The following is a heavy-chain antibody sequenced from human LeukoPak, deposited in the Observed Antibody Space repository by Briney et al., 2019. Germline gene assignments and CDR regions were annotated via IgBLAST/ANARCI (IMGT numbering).Heavy chain of an antibody. CDR2: IHNDVIDK. V-gene: IGHV3-7*01. J-gene: IGHJ4*02. Sequence: GGSLRLSCTASGFIFTNYWMTGVGLARGRGREWVTNIHNDVIDKYSADSVKGQFTISRDNAKKSVYLQMTSLRAEDTAVYYCARDESELHLGYWGQGTLLTVSS. CDR3: ARDESELHLGY. D-gene: IGHD1-7*01. CDR1: GFIFTNYW.